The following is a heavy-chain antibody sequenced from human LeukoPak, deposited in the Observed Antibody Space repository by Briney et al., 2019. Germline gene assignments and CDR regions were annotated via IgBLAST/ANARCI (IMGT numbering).Heavy chain of an antibody. CDR2: IYSGGST. CDR3: AREGIAAAGPFDY. D-gene: IGHD6-13*01. CDR1: GFTVSSNY. J-gene: IGHJ4*02. Sequence: GGSLRLSCAASGFTVSSNYMSWVRQAPGKGLEWVSVIYSGGSTHYADSVKGRFTISRDNSKNTLYLQMNSLRAEDTAVYYCAREGIAAAGPFDYWGQGTLVTVSS. V-gene: IGHV3-53*01.